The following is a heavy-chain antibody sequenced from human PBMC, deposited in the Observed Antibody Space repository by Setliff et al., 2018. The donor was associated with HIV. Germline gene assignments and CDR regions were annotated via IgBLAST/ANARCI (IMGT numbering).Heavy chain of an antibody. CDR1: GFTFDDFG. D-gene: IGHD3-9*01. CDR2: INWNGAIT. CDR3: AREAYDVLTPHAHIDY. J-gene: IGHJ4*02. Sequence: GESLRLSCAASGFTFDDFGMTWVRQRPGKGLEWVSGINWNGAITDYADSVKGRVTISRDNAKNSLQLQMNSLRAEDAAFYYCAREAYDVLTPHAHIDYWGQGVLVTVSS. V-gene: IGHV3-20*04.